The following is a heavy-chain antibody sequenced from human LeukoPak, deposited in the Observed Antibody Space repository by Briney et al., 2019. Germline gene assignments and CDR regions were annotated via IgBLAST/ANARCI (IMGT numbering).Heavy chain of an antibody. D-gene: IGHD3-3*01. J-gene: IGHJ4*02. CDR3: ARDDGVADFDY. Sequence: ASVKVSCKASGYTFISYGIRWVRQAPGQGLEWMGWISTFDGDTNYAQKFRGRVTMTTDPFTSTAYMDLRSLRSDDTAVYYCARDDGVADFDYWGQGTLVTVSS. V-gene: IGHV1-18*01. CDR2: ISTFDGDT. CDR1: GYTFISYG.